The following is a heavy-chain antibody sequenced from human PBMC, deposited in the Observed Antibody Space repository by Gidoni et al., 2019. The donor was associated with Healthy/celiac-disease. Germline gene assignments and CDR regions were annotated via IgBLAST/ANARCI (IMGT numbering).Heavy chain of an antibody. Sequence: QVQLPESGPGLVKPSDTLSLTCTVPGGSISTYYWSWIRQPPGKGLEWIGYIYYSGSTNYNPALKSRVTISVDTYKNQFSMKLSYVTAADTAVYYCGRQHQYNWNPRGAFDIWGQGTMVTVSS. D-gene: IGHD1-20*01. CDR3: GRQHQYNWNPRGAFDI. CDR1: GGSISTYY. J-gene: IGHJ3*02. V-gene: IGHV4-59*08. CDR2: IYYSGST.